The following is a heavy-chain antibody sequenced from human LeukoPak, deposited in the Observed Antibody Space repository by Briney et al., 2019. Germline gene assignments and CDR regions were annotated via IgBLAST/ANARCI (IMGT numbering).Heavy chain of an antibody. CDR1: GFTFDDYA. Sequence: PGRSLRLSCAASGFTFDDYAMHWVRQAPGKGLEWVSGISWNSGSIGYADSVKGRFTISRDNAKNSLYLQMNSLRAEDMALYYCAKDLIAMATVGLDYWGQGTLVTVSS. CDR3: AKDLIAMATVGLDY. CDR2: ISWNSGSI. V-gene: IGHV3-9*03. J-gene: IGHJ4*02. D-gene: IGHD6-19*01.